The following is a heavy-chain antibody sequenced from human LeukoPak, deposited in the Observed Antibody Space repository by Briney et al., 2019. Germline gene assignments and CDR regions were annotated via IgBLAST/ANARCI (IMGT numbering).Heavy chain of an antibody. CDR3: ARTVYDFWSGYSPIEP. J-gene: IGHJ5*02. CDR1: GFTFSSYG. D-gene: IGHD3-3*01. Sequence: GGSLRLSCAASGFTFSSYGMHWVRQAPGKGLEWVAVIWYDGNNKYYADSVKGRFTISRDNSKNTLYLQMNSLRPEDTAVYYCARTVYDFWSGYSPIEPWGQGTLVTVSS. CDR2: IWYDGNNK. V-gene: IGHV3-33*01.